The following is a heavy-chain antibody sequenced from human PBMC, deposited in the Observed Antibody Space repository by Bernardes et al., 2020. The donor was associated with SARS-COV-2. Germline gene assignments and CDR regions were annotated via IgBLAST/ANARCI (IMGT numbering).Heavy chain of an antibody. V-gene: IGHV3-21*01. Sequence: GGSLRLSCAASGFTFSSYSMNWVRQAPGKGLEWVSSISSSSSYIYYADSVKGRFTISRDNAKNSLYLQMNSLRAEDTAVYYCARLRVVPAAPAYYYYMDVWGKGTTVTVSS. CDR2: ISSSSSYI. D-gene: IGHD2-2*01. CDR3: ARLRVVPAAPAYYYYMDV. CDR1: GFTFSSYS. J-gene: IGHJ6*03.